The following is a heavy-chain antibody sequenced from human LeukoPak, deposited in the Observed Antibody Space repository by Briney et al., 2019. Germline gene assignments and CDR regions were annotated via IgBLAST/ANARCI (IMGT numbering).Heavy chain of an antibody. V-gene: IGHV1-69*04. J-gene: IGHJ4*02. CDR3: ARGRNLLAVDPTFLDDY. D-gene: IGHD2/OR15-2a*01. Sequence: SVKVSCKASGGTFSSYAISWVRQAPGQGLEWMGRIIPILGIANYAQKFQGRVTITADKSTSTAYMELSSLRSEDTAVYYCARGRNLLAVDPTFLDDYWGQGTLVTVSS. CDR1: GGTFSSYA. CDR2: IIPILGIA.